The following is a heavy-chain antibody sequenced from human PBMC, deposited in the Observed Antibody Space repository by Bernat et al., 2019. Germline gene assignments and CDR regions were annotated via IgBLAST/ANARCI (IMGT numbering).Heavy chain of an antibody. V-gene: IGHV3-33*01. CDR2: IWYDGSNK. CDR1: GFTFSSYG. D-gene: IGHD3-10*01. CDR3: ARDMVRGVIGTFDY. J-gene: IGHJ4*02. Sequence: QVQLVESGGGVVQPGRSLRLSCAASGFTFSSYGMHWVRQAPGKGLEWVAVIWYDGSNKYYADSVKGRFTISRDNSKNTLYLQMNSLRAEDTAVYYCARDMVRGVIGTFDYWGQGTLVTVSS.